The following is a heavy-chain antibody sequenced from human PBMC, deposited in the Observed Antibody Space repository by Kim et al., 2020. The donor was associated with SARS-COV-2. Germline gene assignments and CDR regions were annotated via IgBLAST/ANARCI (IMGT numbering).Heavy chain of an antibody. D-gene: IGHD6-13*01. Sequence: STGYADSVQSRFTISRDNAKNTLYLQMTSLRAEDTAVDYCARDLPAGGLDDWGQGTLVTVSS. CDR3: ARDLPAGGLDD. J-gene: IGHJ4*02. CDR2: ST. V-gene: IGHV3-74*01.